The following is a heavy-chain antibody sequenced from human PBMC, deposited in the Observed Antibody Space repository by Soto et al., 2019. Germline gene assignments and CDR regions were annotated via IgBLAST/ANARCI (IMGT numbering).Heavy chain of an antibody. V-gene: IGHV4-39*01. CDR2: IFYTGNT. CDR3: ARQWYSSSWYY. J-gene: IGHJ4*02. D-gene: IGHD6-13*01. Sequence: SETLSLTCTVSGGSISSSSYYWGWIRQPPGKGLEWIGSIFYTGNTYNNPSLKSRVTISIDTSKNQFSLKLSSVTAADTAVYYCARQWYSSSWYYWGQGTLVTVSS. CDR1: GGSISSSSYY.